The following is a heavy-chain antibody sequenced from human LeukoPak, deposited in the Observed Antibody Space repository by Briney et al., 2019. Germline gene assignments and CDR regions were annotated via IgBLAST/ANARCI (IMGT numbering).Heavy chain of an antibody. CDR2: MNPNRGKK. Sequence: GGSVRVSCKASGYTFTSYDMNWVRQAPGKGLEWMGWMNPNRGKKDYAQTVKGRVTMTRNTSISTAYMELSSLRSEDTAVYYCARSLSSSLYDYGMDVWGQGTTVTVSS. CDR1: GYTFTSYD. J-gene: IGHJ6*02. D-gene: IGHD6-13*01. V-gene: IGHV1-8*01. CDR3: ARSLSSSLYDYGMDV.